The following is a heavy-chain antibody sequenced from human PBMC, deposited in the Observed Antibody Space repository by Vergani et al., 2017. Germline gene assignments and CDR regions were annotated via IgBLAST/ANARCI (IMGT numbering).Heavy chain of an antibody. J-gene: IGHJ6*03. V-gene: IGHV3-9*01. CDR3: AKGPYFYYYMDV. Sequence: EVQLVESVGGLVQPGRSLRLSCAASGFTFDDYAMHWVRQAPGKGLEWVSGISWNSGSIGYADSVKGRFTISRDNAKNSLYLQMNSLRAEDTALYYCAKGPYFYYYMDVWGKGTTVTVSS. CDR2: ISWNSGSI. CDR1: GFTFDDYA.